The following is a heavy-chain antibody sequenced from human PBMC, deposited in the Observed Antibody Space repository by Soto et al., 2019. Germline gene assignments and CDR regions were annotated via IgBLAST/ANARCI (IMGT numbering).Heavy chain of an antibody. J-gene: IGHJ6*02. D-gene: IGHD6-13*01. CDR3: ARLGYSNSWYGPGYYYYGMDV. CDR2: IYPGDSDT. CDR1: GYSFTSYW. V-gene: IGHV5-51*01. Sequence: GESLKISCKGSGYSFTSYWIGWVRQMPGKGLEWMGIIYPGDSDTRYSPSFQGQVTISADKSLSTAYLQWSSLKASDTAMYYCARLGYSNSWYGPGYYYYGMDVWGQGTTVTVSS.